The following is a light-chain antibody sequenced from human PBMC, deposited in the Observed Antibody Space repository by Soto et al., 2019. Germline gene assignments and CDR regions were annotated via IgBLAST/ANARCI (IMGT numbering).Light chain of an antibody. Sequence: ESVLTQSPGTLSLSPGERATLSCRAGQSITTSYLAWYQQRFGQAPRLLIYGASSRAPGIPDRFSGSGSGTDFSLTISRLEHEDFAVYYYQQYWSSITFGQGTRLEIK. CDR1: QSITTSY. J-gene: IGKJ5*01. V-gene: IGKV3-20*01. CDR2: GAS. CDR3: QQYWSSIT.